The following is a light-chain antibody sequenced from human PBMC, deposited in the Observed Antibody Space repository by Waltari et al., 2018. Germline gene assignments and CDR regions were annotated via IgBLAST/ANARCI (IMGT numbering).Light chain of an antibody. Sequence: QSALTQPASVSGSPGQSITISCTGTSSYVGGYNYVSWYQQYPDKAPKLMIYDVSKRAAGVSTRFSGSKSGNTASLTISGRQSEDEADYYCCSYAGSSTHVLFGGGTKLTVL. V-gene: IGLV2-23*02. CDR1: SSYVGGYNY. CDR3: CSYAGSSTHVL. CDR2: DVS. J-gene: IGLJ2*01.